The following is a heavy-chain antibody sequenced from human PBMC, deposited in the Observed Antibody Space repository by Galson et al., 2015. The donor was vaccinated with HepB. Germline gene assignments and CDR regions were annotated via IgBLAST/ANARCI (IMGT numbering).Heavy chain of an antibody. CDR1: GYTFTSYG. V-gene: IGHV1-18*01. CDR2: ISAYNGNT. Sequence: SVKVSCKASGYTFTSYGISWVRQAPGQGLEWMGWISAYNGNTNYAQKLQGRVTMTTDTSTSTAYMELRSLRSDDTAVYYCAREVGGWVYYYYYMDVWGKGTTVTVSS. CDR3: AREVGGWVYYYYYMDV. J-gene: IGHJ6*03. D-gene: IGHD5-24*01.